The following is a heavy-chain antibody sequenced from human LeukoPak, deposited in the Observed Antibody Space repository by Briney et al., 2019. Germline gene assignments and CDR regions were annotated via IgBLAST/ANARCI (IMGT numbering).Heavy chain of an antibody. D-gene: IGHD6-13*01. V-gene: IGHV4-34*01. J-gene: IGHJ4*02. CDR3: ARGSAAGLAY. CDR2: IDRSRST. Sequence: SETLALTCAVYGGSFSGYSWTWIRQPPGKGLEWIGEIDRSRSTNYNPSLKSRLTIPVDTSKNQFSLKLSSVTAADTAVYYCARGSAAGLAYWGQGTLVTVSS. CDR1: GGSFSGYS.